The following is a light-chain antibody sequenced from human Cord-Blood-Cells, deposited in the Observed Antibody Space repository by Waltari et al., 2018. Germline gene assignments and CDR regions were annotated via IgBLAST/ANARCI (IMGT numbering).Light chain of an antibody. V-gene: IGKV3-20*01. CDR3: QQYGSSPPYT. Sequence: EIVLTQSPGTLSLSPGERATLSCRASQSVSSSYLAWYQQKPGQAPRPLIYGASSRATGILDRFSGSGSGTDFTLTISRLEPEDFAVYYCQQYGSSPPYTFGQGTKLEIK. CDR1: QSVSSSY. J-gene: IGKJ2*01. CDR2: GAS.